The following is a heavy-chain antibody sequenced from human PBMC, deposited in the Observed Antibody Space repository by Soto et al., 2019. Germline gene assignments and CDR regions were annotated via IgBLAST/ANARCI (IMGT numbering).Heavy chain of an antibody. CDR1: GFTFSDYY. CDR2: IYYSGST. CDR3: ARLGSGWYVWDYYYYMDV. V-gene: IGHV4-39*01. D-gene: IGHD6-19*01. J-gene: IGHJ6*03. Sequence: PGGSLRLSCAASGFTFSDYYMSWIRQPPGKGLEWIGSIYYSGSTYYNPSLKSRVTISVDTSKNQFSLKLSSVTAADTAVYYCARLGSGWYVWDYYYYMDVWGKGTTVTVSS.